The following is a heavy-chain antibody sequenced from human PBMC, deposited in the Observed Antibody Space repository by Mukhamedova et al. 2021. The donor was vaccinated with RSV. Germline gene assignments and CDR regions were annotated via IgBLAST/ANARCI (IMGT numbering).Heavy chain of an antibody. J-gene: IGHJ4*02. V-gene: IGHV3-23*03. CDR3: AKGLDGSGRAASN. D-gene: IGHD3-10*01. CDR2: IYRGGSST. Sequence: GLEWVSLIYRGGSSTYYADSVKGRLTISRDDSKSTLYLQMHSLRAEDTAIYYCAKGLDGSGRAASNWGPGTLVTVSS.